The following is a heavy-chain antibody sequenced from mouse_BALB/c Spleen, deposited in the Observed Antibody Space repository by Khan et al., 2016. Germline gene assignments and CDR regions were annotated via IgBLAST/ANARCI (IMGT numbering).Heavy chain of an antibody. J-gene: IGHJ1*01. V-gene: IGHV6-6*02. D-gene: IGHD1-1*02. Sequence: EVKLEESGGGLVQPGGSMKFSCEASGFTFSNYWMSWVRQSPQKGLEWVAEIRLRSDNYTTHYAESVKGSFTISRDDSKSRLFLQMNSLRAEDTGIYDCTGGNPWYFDVWGAGTTVTVSS. CDR3: TGGNPWYFDV. CDR2: IRLRSDNYTT. CDR1: GFTFSNYW.